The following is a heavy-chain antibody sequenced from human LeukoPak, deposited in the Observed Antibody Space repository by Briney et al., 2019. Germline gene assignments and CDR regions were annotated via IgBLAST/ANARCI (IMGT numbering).Heavy chain of an antibody. CDR1: GYTFTSYG. CDR2: ISAYNGNT. CDR3: ARDRVEVISTPDY. V-gene: IGHV1-18*01. Sequence: ASVTVCCKASGYTFTSYGLRWVRQAPGHGLEWMGWISAYNGNTNYAQKLQGRVTMTTDTSTSTAYMELRSLRSDDTAVYYCARDRVEVISTPDYGGQGTVVTVSS. J-gene: IGHJ4*02. D-gene: IGHD2-15*01.